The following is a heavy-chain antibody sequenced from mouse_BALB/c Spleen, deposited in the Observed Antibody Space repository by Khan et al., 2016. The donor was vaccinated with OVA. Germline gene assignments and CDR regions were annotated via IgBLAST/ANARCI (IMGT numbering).Heavy chain of an antibody. J-gene: IGHJ3*01. V-gene: IGHV5-6*01. CDR1: GFTFSAYG. CDR2: INSDGYYP. Sequence: EVELVESGGDLVKPGGSLRLSCAASGFTFSAYGMSWVRQTPDKRLEWVANINSDGYYPYSPDTVKGRFTISRNNAENTLYLQMSSLKSEDTAIYYCASHLTGSFAYWGQGTLVTVSA. CDR3: ASHLTGSFAY. D-gene: IGHD4-1*01.